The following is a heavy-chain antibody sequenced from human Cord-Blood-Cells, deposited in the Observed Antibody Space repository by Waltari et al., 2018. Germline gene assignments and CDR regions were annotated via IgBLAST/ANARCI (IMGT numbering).Heavy chain of an antibody. V-gene: IGHV4-34*01. D-gene: IGHD2-2*01. CDR3: ARAPVDLDY. Sequence: QVQLQQWGAGLLKPSETLSLTCAVYGGSFSGYYWSWIRQPPGKGLEWIGEINHSGSTNSNPSLKRRVTISVDTSKNQVSLKLSSVTAADTAVYYCARAPVDLDYWGQGTLVTVSS. J-gene: IGHJ4*02. CDR2: INHSGST. CDR1: GGSFSGYY.